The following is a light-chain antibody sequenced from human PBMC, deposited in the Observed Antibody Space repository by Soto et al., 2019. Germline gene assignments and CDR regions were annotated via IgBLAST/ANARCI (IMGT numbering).Light chain of an antibody. J-gene: IGLJ1*01. Sequence: QSVLTQPPSVSGAPGQRVTISCTGNSSNLGAGYDVHWYQQLPGAAPKLVIFGNRNRPSGVPDRFSGSKSGNTASLTVSGLQAEDEADYYCSSYAGSNNVFGTGTKLTVL. CDR2: GNR. CDR3: SSYAGSNNV. V-gene: IGLV1-40*01. CDR1: SSNLGAGYD.